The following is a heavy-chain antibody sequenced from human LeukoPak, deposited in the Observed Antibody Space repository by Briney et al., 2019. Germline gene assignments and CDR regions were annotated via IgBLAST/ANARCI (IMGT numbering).Heavy chain of an antibody. Sequence: GGSLRLSRAANGFTFSSDAMSWVRQAPGKGLEWVSAISGSGGSTYYADSVKGRFTISRDNSKNTLYLQMNSLRAEDTAVYYCLVAATLGLGAFDIWGQGTMVTVSS. CDR1: GFTFSSDA. J-gene: IGHJ3*02. V-gene: IGHV3-23*01. D-gene: IGHD2-15*01. CDR2: ISGSGGST. CDR3: LVAATLGLGAFDI.